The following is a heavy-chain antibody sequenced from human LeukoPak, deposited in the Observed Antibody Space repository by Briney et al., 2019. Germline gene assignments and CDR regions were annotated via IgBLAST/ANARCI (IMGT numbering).Heavy chain of an antibody. CDR1: GFTFSSYA. D-gene: IGHD2-2*01. CDR3: AVVPAAIQYWNPDQDAFDI. V-gene: IGHV3-23*01. Sequence: GESLRLSCAASGFTFSSYAMSWVRQAPGKGLEWVSAISGSGGSTYYADSVKGRFTISRDNSKNTLYLQMNSLRAEDTAVYYCAVVPAAIQYWNPDQDAFDIWGQGTMVTVSS. J-gene: IGHJ3*02. CDR2: ISGSGGST.